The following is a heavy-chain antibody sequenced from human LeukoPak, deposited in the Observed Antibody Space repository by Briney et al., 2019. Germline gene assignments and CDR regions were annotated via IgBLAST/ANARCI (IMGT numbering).Heavy chain of an antibody. V-gene: IGHV3-21*01. CDR1: GFTFSSYS. CDR3: ARAHCSSTSCLRRGYFDY. J-gene: IGHJ4*02. D-gene: IGHD2-2*01. CDR2: ISSSSSYI. Sequence: GGSLRLSCAASGFTFSSYSMNWVRQAPGKGLEWVSSISSSSSYIYYADSVKGRFTISRDNAKNSLYLQMNSLRAEDTAVYYCARAHCSSTSCLRRGYFDYWGQGTLVTVSS.